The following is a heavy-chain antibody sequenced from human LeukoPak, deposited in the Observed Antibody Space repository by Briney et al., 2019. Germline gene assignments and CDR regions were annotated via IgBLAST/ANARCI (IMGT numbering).Heavy chain of an antibody. CDR2: INSDGSST. Sequence: PGGSLRLSCEASGFTFNNYWMHWVRQVPGEGLVWVSHINSDGSSTSYADSVKGRFTVSRDNAKNTLYLLMSNLRAENTAVYYCAKVEIGVGGYYFDYWGQGTLVTVSS. CDR1: GFTFNNYW. D-gene: IGHD3-10*01. V-gene: IGHV3-74*01. CDR3: AKVEIGVGGYYFDY. J-gene: IGHJ4*02.